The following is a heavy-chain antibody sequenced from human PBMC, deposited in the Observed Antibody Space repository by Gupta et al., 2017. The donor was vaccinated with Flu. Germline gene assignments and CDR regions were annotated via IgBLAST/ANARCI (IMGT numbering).Heavy chain of an antibody. CDR3: ARDTGGWELLLPEYYFDY. V-gene: IGHV3-21*01. J-gene: IGHJ4*02. CDR2: ISSSSSYI. D-gene: IGHD1-26*01. CDR1: GFTFSSYS. Sequence: EVQLVESGGGLVKPGGSLRLSCAASGFTFSSYSMNWVRQAPGKGLEWVSSISSSSSYIYYADSVKGRFTISRDNAKNSLYLQMNSLRAEDTAVYYCARDTGGWELLLPEYYFDYWGQGTLVTVSS.